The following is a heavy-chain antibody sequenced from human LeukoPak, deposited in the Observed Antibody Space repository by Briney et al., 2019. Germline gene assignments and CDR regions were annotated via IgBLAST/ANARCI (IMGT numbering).Heavy chain of an antibody. J-gene: IGHJ4*02. CDR3: AGSSSPAFYFDY. CDR2: IIPIFGTA. Sequence: GASVKVSCKASGGTFSSYAISWVRQAPGQGLEWMGGIIPIFGTANYAQKFQGRVTITADESTSTAYMELSSLRSEDTAVYYCAGSSSPAFYFDYWGQGTLVTVSS. V-gene: IGHV1-69*13. CDR1: GGTFSSYA. D-gene: IGHD6-13*01.